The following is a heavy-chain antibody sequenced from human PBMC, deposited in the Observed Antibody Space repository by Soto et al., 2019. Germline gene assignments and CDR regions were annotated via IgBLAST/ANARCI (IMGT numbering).Heavy chain of an antibody. V-gene: IGHV1-3*01. D-gene: IGHD2-2*01. CDR2: INGGNGDT. J-gene: IGHJ4*02. CDR1: GYTFTGYA. Sequence: VKVSCKASGYTFTGYAIHWVRQAPGQRLEWMGWINGGNGDTKYSQKFQGRVTISRDTSASTAYMELTSLGSEDTAVYHCARGYCSSTSCQYYFDFWGQGTLVTVSS. CDR3: ARGYCSSTSCQYYFDF.